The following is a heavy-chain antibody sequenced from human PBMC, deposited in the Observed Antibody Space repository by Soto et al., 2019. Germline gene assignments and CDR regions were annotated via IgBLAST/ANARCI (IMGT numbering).Heavy chain of an antibody. Sequence: SETLSLTCTVSGGSISDSSYCWDWIRQPPGKGLEWIGNIYYSGSTYYNLSLKSRVTISVDTSKNQFSLKLSSVTAADTAVYYCARRGVSSYYSNYWGLGTLXTVSS. CDR2: IYYSGST. CDR3: ARRGVSSYYSNY. D-gene: IGHD2-15*01. V-gene: IGHV4-39*01. J-gene: IGHJ4*02. CDR1: GGSISDSSYC.